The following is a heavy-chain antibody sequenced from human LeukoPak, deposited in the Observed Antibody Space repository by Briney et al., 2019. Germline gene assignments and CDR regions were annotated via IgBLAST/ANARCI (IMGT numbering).Heavy chain of an antibody. CDR1: GYNFANCW. V-gene: IGHV5-51*01. J-gene: IGHJ5*02. Sequence: GESLKISCTGSGYNFANCWIGWVRQVPGKGLEWMGIIYLGDSDTRYSPSFQGQVTISADKSISSAYLQWSSLKASDTAMYYCAMGPCGKEKLVGNWFDPWGQGTLVTVSS. D-gene: IGHD1-26*01. CDR3: AMGPCGKEKLVGNWFDP. CDR2: IYLGDSDT.